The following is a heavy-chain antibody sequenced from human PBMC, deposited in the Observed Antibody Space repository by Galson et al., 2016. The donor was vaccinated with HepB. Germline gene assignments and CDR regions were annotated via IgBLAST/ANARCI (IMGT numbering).Heavy chain of an antibody. CDR2: ISGGGGST. D-gene: IGHD1/OR15-1a*01. J-gene: IGHJ4*02. CDR3: AKSMNWNNHLLLF. Sequence: SLRLSCAASGFSISIYSMNWVRQAPGKGLEWVSAISGGGGSTYSADSVKGRFTISRDNSKNTVYLQMNSLRAEDTALYYCAKSMNWNNHLLLFWGQGTLVTVSS. V-gene: IGHV3-23*01. CDR1: GFSISIYS.